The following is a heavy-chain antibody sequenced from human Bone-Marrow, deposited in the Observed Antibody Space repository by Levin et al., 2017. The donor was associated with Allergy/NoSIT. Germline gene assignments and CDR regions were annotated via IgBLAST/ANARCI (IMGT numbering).Heavy chain of an antibody. CDR2: IIPIFGTA. J-gene: IGHJ3*02. CDR1: GGTFSSYA. D-gene: IGHD2-15*01. Sequence: SVKVSCKASGGTFSSYAISWVRQAPGQGLEWMGGIIPIFGTANYAQKFQGRVTITADKSTSTAYMELSSLRSEDTAVYYCARDMQSSPPHDAFDIWGQGTMVTVSS. V-gene: IGHV1-69*06. CDR3: ARDMQSSPPHDAFDI.